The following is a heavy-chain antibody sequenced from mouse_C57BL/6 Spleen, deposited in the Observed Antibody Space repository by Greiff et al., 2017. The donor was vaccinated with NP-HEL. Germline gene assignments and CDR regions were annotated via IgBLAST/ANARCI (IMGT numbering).Heavy chain of an antibody. CDR3: TSTSYYHGRSGYFDY. V-gene: IGHV14-4*01. CDR2: IDPENGDT. J-gene: IGHJ2*01. Sequence: VQLKQSGAELVRPGASVKLSCTASGFNIKDDYMHWVKQRPEQGLEWIGWIDPENGDTEYASKFQGKATITADTSSNTAYLQLSSLTSEDTAVYYCTSTSYYHGRSGYFDYWGQGTTLTVSS. D-gene: IGHD1-1*01. CDR1: GFNIKDDY.